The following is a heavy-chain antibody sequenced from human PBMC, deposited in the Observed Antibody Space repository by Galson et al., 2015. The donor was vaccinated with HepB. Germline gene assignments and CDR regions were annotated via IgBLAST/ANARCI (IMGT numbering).Heavy chain of an antibody. CDR2: IYTGGST. CDR3: AREPFTGGYYFDY. Sequence: SLRLSCAASGFSVSSNYMSWVRQAPGQGLEWVSVIYTGGSTYYADSVKGRFTISRDNSKNTLYLQMNSLRAEDTAVYYCAREPFTGGYYFDYWGQGTLVTVSS. V-gene: IGHV3-53*01. J-gene: IGHJ4*02. CDR1: GFSVSSNY. D-gene: IGHD2/OR15-2a*01.